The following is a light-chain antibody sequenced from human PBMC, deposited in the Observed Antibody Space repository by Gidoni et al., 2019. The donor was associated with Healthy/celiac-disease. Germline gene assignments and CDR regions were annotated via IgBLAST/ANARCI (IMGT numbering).Light chain of an antibody. CDR1: QSVSSY. CDR2: DAS. V-gene: IGKV3-11*01. CDR3: QQHNNWPPLT. J-gene: IGKJ4*01. Sequence: EIVLTQSPAPLSLSPGERATLSCRASQSVSSYLAWYQQKPGQAPRLLIYDASNRATGIPARFSGSGSGTDFTLTISSLEPEDFAVYYCQQHNNWPPLTFGGGTKVEIK.